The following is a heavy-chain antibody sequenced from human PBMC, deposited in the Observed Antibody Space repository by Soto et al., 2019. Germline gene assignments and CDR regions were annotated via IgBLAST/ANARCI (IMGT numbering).Heavy chain of an antibody. D-gene: IGHD4-17*01. CDR2: ISGSGGST. V-gene: IGHV3-23*01. CDR3: AKFTTTVTPIRESDYYYYMDV. J-gene: IGHJ6*03. Sequence: GGSLRLSCAASGFTFSSYAMSWVRQAPGKGLEWVSAISGSGGSTYYADSVKGRFTISRDNSKNTLYLQMNSLRAEDTAVYYCAKFTTTVTPIRESDYYYYMDVWGKGTTVTVSS. CDR1: GFTFSSYA.